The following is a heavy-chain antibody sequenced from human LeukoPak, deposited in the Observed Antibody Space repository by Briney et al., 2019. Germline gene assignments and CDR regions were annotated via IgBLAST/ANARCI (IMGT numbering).Heavy chain of an antibody. V-gene: IGHV4-39*01. D-gene: IGHD6-19*01. J-gene: IGHJ6*03. CDR2: IYYSGST. CDR3: ARSGAVAYYYYYMDV. CDR1: GVSISSSRYY. Sequence: SETLSLTCTVSGVSISSSRYYWGWIRQPPGKGLEWIGRIYYSGSTKYNTSLKSRVTISVDTTNNQFSLKLSSVTAADTAVYYCARSGAVAYYYYYMDVWGKGTTVTVSS.